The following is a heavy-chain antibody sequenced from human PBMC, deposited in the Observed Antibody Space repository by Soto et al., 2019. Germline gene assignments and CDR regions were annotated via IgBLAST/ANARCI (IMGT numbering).Heavy chain of an antibody. Sequence: GGSLRLSCAASGFTFSSYSMNWVRQAPGKGLEWVSSISSSSSYIYYADSVKGRFTISRDNAKNSLYLQMNSLRAEDTAVYYCARDHTLSWNYDILTGTPSPFDYWGQGTLVTVSS. J-gene: IGHJ4*02. V-gene: IGHV3-21*01. D-gene: IGHD3-9*01. CDR2: ISSSSSYI. CDR3: ARDHTLSWNYDILTGTPSPFDY. CDR1: GFTFSSYS.